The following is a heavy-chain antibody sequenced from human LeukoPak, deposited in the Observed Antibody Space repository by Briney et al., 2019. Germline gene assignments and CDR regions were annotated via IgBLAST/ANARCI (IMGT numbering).Heavy chain of an antibody. D-gene: IGHD3-3*01. Sequence: QPGGSLRLSCAASGFTFSSYAMSWVRQAPGKGLEWVSAISGSGGSTYYADSVKGRFTISRDNSKNTLYLQMNSLRAEDTAVYYCARQYDFWSGPIFDYWGQGTLVTVSS. CDR2: ISGSGGST. CDR1: GFTFSSYA. CDR3: ARQYDFWSGPIFDY. V-gene: IGHV3-23*01. J-gene: IGHJ4*02.